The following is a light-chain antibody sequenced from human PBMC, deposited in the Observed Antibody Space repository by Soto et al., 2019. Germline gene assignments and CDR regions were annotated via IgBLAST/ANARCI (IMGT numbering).Light chain of an antibody. CDR2: GAS. J-gene: IGKJ1*01. V-gene: IGKV3-15*01. CDR3: QKYSHWRT. CDR1: QSIDSD. Sequence: EIMMTQSPANVSVFPGERATLSCRASQSIDSDLAWYQQKPGHVPRLLIYGASTRATGVPARFSSSGSGTEFTLTIISLQSEDFAVYYCQKYSHWRTFGPGTKVDIK.